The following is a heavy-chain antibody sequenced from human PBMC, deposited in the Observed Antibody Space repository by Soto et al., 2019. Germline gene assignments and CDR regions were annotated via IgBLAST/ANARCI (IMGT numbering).Heavy chain of an antibody. CDR2: IYYGGST. J-gene: IGHJ6*02. D-gene: IGHD2-2*01. V-gene: IGHV4-30-4*01. CDR3: SVVVVQAAPGYYYGMDG. CDR1: GGSIRSGDYY. Sequence: SETLSLTCTVSGGSIRSGDYYWSWIRQPPGKGLEWIGYIYYGGSTYYNPSLKSRVTIPVGTSKNQFSLNLSYVTAADTAVYYCSVVVVQAAPGYYYGMDGWGQGTTVTVSS.